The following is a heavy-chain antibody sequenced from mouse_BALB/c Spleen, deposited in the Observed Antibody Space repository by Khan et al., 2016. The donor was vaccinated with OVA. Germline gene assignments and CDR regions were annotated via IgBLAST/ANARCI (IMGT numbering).Heavy chain of an antibody. Sequence: EVELVESGPGLVKPSQSLSLTCTVTGYSITSEYAWNWIRQFPGNKLEWMGYINYSGNTRFHPSLKSRTSITRDTSKNPFFLQLNSVTTEDTATYYCARKDYYDYDPFPYWGQGTLVTVSA. J-gene: IGHJ3*01. CDR3: ARKDYYDYDPFPY. D-gene: IGHD2-4*01. CDR2: INYSGNT. CDR1: GYSITSEYA. V-gene: IGHV3-2*02.